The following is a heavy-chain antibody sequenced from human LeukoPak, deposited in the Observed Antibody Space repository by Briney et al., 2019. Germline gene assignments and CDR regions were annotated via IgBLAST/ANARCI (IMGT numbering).Heavy chain of an antibody. CDR1: GYTLTELS. V-gene: IGHV1-24*01. Sequence: ASVKVSCKVSGYTLTELSMHWVRQAPGKGLEWMGGFDPEDGETIYAQKFQGRIALTTDTSRSRAYMELRSLRSDDTAVYYCTIIAVRPGHYFDDWGQGTLVTVSS. D-gene: IGHD6-6*01. CDR2: FDPEDGET. CDR3: TIIAVRPGHYFDD. J-gene: IGHJ4*02.